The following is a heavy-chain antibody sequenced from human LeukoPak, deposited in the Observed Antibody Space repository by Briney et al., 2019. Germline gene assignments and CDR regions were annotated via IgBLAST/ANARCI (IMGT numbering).Heavy chain of an antibody. Sequence: GGSLRLSCAASGFTFSSYGMHWVRQAPGKGLEWVAFIRYDGSNKYYADSVKGRFTISRDNSKNTLYLQMNSLRAEDTAVYYCAKDSSSWYVGYYYYYYYMDVWGKGTTVTVSS. D-gene: IGHD6-13*01. CDR3: AKDSSSWYVGYYYYYYYMDV. V-gene: IGHV3-30*02. CDR1: GFTFSSYG. J-gene: IGHJ6*03. CDR2: IRYDGSNK.